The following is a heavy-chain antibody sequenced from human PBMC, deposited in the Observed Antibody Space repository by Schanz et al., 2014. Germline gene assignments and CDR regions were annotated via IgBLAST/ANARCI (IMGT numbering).Heavy chain of an antibody. D-gene: IGHD5-12*01. CDR1: GGTFSSDT. Sequence: QLQLVQSGAEVKKPGSSVKVSCKASGGTFSSDTFSWVRQAPGQGLEWMGRIIPSLGLAKYEQKFQDKVTITADTSTTTAYMELSGLRSEDTAVYFCARDLTVDTGYVVHYYYYGMDVWGQGTTVTVSS. V-gene: IGHV1-69*08. J-gene: IGHJ6*02. CDR3: ARDLTVDTGYVVHYYYYGMDV. CDR2: IIPSLGLA.